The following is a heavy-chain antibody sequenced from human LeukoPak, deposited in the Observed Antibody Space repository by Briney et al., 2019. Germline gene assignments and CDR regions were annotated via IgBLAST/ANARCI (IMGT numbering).Heavy chain of an antibody. Sequence: WLSYIRSRCNTTHFADSVEGRFSLSRDNTNNTLYVQMNSLRAEDTAVYFCARGTDGYKYWGQGTLVTVSS. J-gene: IGHJ4*02. CDR2: IRSRCNTT. V-gene: IGHV3-11*01. D-gene: IGHD5-24*01. CDR3: ARGTDGYKY.